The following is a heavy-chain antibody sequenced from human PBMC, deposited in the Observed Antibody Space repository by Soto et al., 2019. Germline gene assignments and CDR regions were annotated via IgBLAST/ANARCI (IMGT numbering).Heavy chain of an antibody. J-gene: IGHJ4*02. D-gene: IGHD3-10*01. Sequence: GGSLRLSCAASGFTFSSYAMSWVRQAPGKGLEWVSAISGSGGSTYYADSVKGRFTISRDNSKNTLYLQMNSLRAEDTAVYYCASDMVRGVIYSDYWGQGTLVTVSS. V-gene: IGHV3-23*01. CDR1: GFTFSSYA. CDR2: ISGSGGST. CDR3: ASDMVRGVIYSDY.